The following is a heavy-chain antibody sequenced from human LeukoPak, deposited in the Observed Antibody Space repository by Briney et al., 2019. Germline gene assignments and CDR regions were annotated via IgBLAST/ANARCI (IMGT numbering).Heavy chain of an antibody. CDR2: ISAYNGNT. V-gene: IGHV1-18*01. CDR3: ARGYCSSTSCYKDRYYFDY. J-gene: IGHJ4*02. D-gene: IGHD2-2*02. Sequence: ASVQVSCKASGYTFTSYGISWVRQAPGQGLEWMGWISAYNGNTNYAQKLQGRVTMTTDTSTSTAYMELRSLRSDDTAVYYCARGYCSSTSCYKDRYYFDYWGQGTLVTVSS. CDR1: GYTFTSYG.